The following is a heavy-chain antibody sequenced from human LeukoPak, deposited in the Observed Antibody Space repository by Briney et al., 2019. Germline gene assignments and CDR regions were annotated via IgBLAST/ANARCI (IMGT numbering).Heavy chain of an antibody. CDR3: ARDRRYDILTGYPNDAFDI. CDR2: TNHSGST. Sequence: PSETLSLTCAVYGGSFSGYYWSWIRQPPGKGLEWIGETNHSGSTNYNPSLKSRVTISVDTSKNQFSLKLSSVTAADTAVYYCARDRRYDILTGYPNDAFDIWGQGTMVTVSS. V-gene: IGHV4-34*01. D-gene: IGHD3-9*01. J-gene: IGHJ3*02. CDR1: GGSFSGYY.